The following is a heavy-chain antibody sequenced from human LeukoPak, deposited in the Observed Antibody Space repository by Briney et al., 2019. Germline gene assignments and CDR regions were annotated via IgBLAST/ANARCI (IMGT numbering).Heavy chain of an antibody. CDR1: GGSISSYY. CDR2: IYTTGSI. CDR3: ARERYSSSSGGDDY. V-gene: IGHV4-4*09. D-gene: IGHD6-6*01. J-gene: IGHJ4*02. Sequence: SETLSLTCTVSGGSISSYYWSWIRQPPRKGLEWIGYIYTTGSIDYNPSLKSRVTISVDTSKNQFSLKLSSVTAADTAVYYCARERYSSSSGGDDYWGQGTLVTVSS.